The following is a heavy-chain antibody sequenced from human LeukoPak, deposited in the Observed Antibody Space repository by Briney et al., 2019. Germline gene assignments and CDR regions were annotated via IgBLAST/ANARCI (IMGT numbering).Heavy chain of an antibody. J-gene: IGHJ5*02. D-gene: IGHD3-10*01. CDR3: ARKKARRRNYYGSGSYYRFEP. Sequence: SDTLSLTCAVYGGSFSGYYWGWIRQPPGKGLEWIGEINHSGSTNYNPSLNRRVTRSVDTSKNQFSLKLSSVTAADTAVYYCARKKARRRNYYGSGSYYRFEPWGPGTLVTVSS. CDR2: INHSGST. CDR1: GGSFSGYY. V-gene: IGHV4-34*01.